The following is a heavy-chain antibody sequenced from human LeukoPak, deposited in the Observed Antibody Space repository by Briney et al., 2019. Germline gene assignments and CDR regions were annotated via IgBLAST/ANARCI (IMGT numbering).Heavy chain of an antibody. V-gene: IGHV5-51*01. J-gene: IGHJ4*02. D-gene: IGHD3-3*01. CDR1: GYIFTSYW. CDR3: ARGGEFWSGLVDY. Sequence: GASLKISCKGSGYIFTSYWIGWVRPLAGKGLEWMGIIYPGDSDTRDSPSFQGQVTISADKSISTAYLQWSSLKASDTAMYYCARGGEFWSGLVDYWGQGTLVTVSS. CDR2: IYPGDSDT.